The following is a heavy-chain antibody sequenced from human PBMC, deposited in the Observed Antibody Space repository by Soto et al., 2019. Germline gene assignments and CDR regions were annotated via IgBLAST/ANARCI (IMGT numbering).Heavy chain of an antibody. CDR2: VSNSGSST. CDR3: ANGGLSNWFDP. V-gene: IGHV3-23*01. CDR1: GFTFSYSA. J-gene: IGHJ5*02. D-gene: IGHD3-10*01. Sequence: EVQLLESGGGLVQPGGSLRLACAASGFTFSYSAMTWVRQAPGKGLEWVSAVSNSGSSTYYADSVKGRVTISRDNSKNTLYLQMNSLRAEDTAVYHCANGGLSNWFDPWGQGTLVTVSS.